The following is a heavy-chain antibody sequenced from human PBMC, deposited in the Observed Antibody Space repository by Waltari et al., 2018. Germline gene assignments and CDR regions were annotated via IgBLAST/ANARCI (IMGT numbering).Heavy chain of an antibody. J-gene: IGHJ6*02. Sequence: EVQLVESGGGLVQPGGSLRLSCAATGFTFTSYEMNWVRRGPGKGVEWVSCISSSGSTIYYADSVKGRFTISRENAKNSLYLQMNSLRAEDTAVYYCARCRGSGSPNFYYYGMDVWGQGTTVTVSS. CDR2: ISSSGSTI. D-gene: IGHD3-10*01. CDR1: GFTFTSYE. CDR3: ARCRGSGSPNFYYYGMDV. V-gene: IGHV3-48*03.